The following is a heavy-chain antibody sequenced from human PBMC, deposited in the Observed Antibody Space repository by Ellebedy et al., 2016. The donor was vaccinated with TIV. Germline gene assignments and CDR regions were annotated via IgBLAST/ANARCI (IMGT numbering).Heavy chain of an antibody. CDR1: GYSFIMYW. Sequence: SCKGSGYSFIMYWISWVRQMPGKALEWMGNFDPSDSYTNYSPSLQGHVNISVDKSTFTAYLQWSSLRASDTAMYYCANTGVGDAFDIWGQGTMVTVSS. CDR2: FDPSDSYT. V-gene: IGHV5-10-1*01. D-gene: IGHD1-26*01. J-gene: IGHJ3*02. CDR3: ANTGVGDAFDI.